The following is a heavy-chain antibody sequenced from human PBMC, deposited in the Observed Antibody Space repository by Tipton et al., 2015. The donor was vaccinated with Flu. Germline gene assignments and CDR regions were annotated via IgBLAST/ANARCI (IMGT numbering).Heavy chain of an antibody. V-gene: IGHV3-53*01. J-gene: IGHJ4*02. D-gene: IGHD3-10*01. CDR2: IYSGGST. Sequence: SLRLSCAVSGFSISYKWMDWVRQAPGKGLEWVSVIYSGGSTYYADSVKGRFTISRDNSKNTLYLQMNSLRAEDTAVYYCASSGSYWMMFDYWGQGTLVTVSS. CDR1: GFSISYKW. CDR3: ASSGSYWMMFDY.